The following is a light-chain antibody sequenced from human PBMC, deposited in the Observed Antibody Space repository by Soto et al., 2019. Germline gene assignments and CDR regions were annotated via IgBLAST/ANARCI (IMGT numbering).Light chain of an antibody. CDR3: TSYSSGSTHVV. CDR2: DVN. V-gene: IGLV2-14*01. J-gene: IGLJ2*01. CDR1: SSDIGDYDY. Sequence: QSALTQPASVSGSPGQSITLSCIGTSSDIGDYDYVSWYQRHLGRAPQLIIFDVNNRPSGVSNRFSGSKSGNTASLTISGLQAEDEADYYCTSYSSGSTHVVFGGGTKLTVL.